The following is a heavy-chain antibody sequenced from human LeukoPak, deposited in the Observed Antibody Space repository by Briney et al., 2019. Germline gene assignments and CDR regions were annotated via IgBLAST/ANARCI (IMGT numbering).Heavy chain of an antibody. CDR2: ISSSGGYI. D-gene: IGHD3-3*01. Sequence: GGSLRLSCAASGFTFSNYGMNWVRQAPGKGLEWVSSISSSGGYINYADSVKGRFTISRDNAKNSLYLQMNSLRAEDTAVYYCARHLTIWSRWGGDGTNAFDIWGQGTMVTVSS. J-gene: IGHJ3*02. CDR1: GFTFSNYG. V-gene: IGHV3-21*01. CDR3: ARHLTIWSRWGGDGTNAFDI.